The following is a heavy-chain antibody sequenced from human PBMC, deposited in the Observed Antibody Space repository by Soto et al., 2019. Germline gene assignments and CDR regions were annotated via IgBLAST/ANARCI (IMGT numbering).Heavy chain of an antibody. V-gene: IGHV3-21*01. Sequence: GGSLRLSCTASGFAFNTYSMNWVRQAPGKGLEWVSSINEDSTYIYYADSLRGRITISRDNAKDSLFLQMNSLRPDDTAVYYCVRDLGRYFRSGYMDLWGDGATVTVSS. D-gene: IGHD3-9*01. J-gene: IGHJ6*03. CDR3: VRDLGRYFRSGYMDL. CDR2: INEDSTYI. CDR1: GFAFNTYS.